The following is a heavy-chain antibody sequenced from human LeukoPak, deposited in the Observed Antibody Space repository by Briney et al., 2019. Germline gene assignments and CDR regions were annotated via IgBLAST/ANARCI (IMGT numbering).Heavy chain of an antibody. Sequence: GSLRLSCAGSGFTFGDYAMSWVRQAPGKGLEWVSAISGSSKSNSPWYADSVRGRSTISRDNSKNTVYLQLESLRAEDTAVYFCARDRDYPRDQFDYWGQGTLVTVSS. CDR2: ISGSSKSNSP. CDR1: GFTFGDYA. J-gene: IGHJ4*02. CDR3: ARDRDYPRDQFDY. V-gene: IGHV3-23*01. D-gene: IGHD4-17*01.